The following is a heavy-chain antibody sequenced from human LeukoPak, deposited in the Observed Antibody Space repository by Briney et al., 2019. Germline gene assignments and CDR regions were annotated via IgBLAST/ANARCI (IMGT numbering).Heavy chain of an antibody. CDR1: GDSLSSGYY. D-gene: IGHD1-26*01. Sequence: SETLSLTCIVSGDSLSSGYYWGWIRQPPGKGLEWIGSIYYSGSTYYNPSLKSRVTISVDTSKNQFSLKLSSVTAADTVVYYCARTSPGGSYYVMFDYWGQGTLVTVSS. J-gene: IGHJ4*02. CDR3: ARTSPGGSYYVMFDY. CDR2: IYYSGST. V-gene: IGHV4-39*01.